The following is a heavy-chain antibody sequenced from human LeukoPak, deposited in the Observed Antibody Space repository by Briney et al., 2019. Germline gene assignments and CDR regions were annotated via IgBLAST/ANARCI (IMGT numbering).Heavy chain of an antibody. V-gene: IGHV1-2*02. Sequence: GGSVSVSFKASVFTFIYYYVQWVRQVPGQGLEWVGWMYFNSGATRYAPKFQGRVTLTGDTSINTVYMEMVSLGSDDTAMYYCAREGSSASGQDWYAFDIWGQETMVTVSS. CDR1: VFTFIYYY. CDR2: MYFNSGAT. J-gene: IGHJ3*02. D-gene: IGHD5-12*01. CDR3: AREGSSASGQDWYAFDI.